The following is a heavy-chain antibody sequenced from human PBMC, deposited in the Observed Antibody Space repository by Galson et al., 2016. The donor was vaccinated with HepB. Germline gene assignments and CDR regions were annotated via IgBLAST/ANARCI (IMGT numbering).Heavy chain of an antibody. D-gene: IGHD1-1*01. CDR1: GFTFSSYN. J-gene: IGHJ4*02. Sequence: SLRLSCAASGFTFSSYNMNWVRQAPGRGLEWVSYISSSSTYIYYTDSVKGRFTISRDNAKNSLYLQMNSLRAEDSAVYYCARVRDRSNWDFDFWGQGTLVTVSS. CDR2: ISSSSTYI. V-gene: IGHV3-21*01. CDR3: ARVRDRSNWDFDF.